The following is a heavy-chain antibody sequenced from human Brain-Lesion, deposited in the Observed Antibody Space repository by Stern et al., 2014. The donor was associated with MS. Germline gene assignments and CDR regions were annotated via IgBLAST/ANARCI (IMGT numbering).Heavy chain of an antibody. Sequence: QVQLVQSGAEVKKPGASVKVSCKTSGYIFTGYYIHWVRQAPGQGLEWMAWINPNTGGTKYAQKFQGRVTMSRDTSISTAHVELSSLTSDDTAVYYCARDQRGITIFGVVTDSSFLGMDVWGQGTTVTVSS. CDR2: INPNTGGT. CDR1: GYIFTGYY. D-gene: IGHD3-3*01. CDR3: ARDQRGITIFGVVTDSSFLGMDV. J-gene: IGHJ6*02. V-gene: IGHV1-2*02.